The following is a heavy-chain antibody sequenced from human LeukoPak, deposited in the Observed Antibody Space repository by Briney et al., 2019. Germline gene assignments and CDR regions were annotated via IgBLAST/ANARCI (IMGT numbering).Heavy chain of an antibody. CDR1: RGTFSSYG. D-gene: IGHD3-9*01. V-gene: IGHV1-8*02. Sequence: ASVKVSCKASRGTFSSYGISWVRQAPGQGLEWMGWMNPNSGNTGYAQKFQGRVTMTRNTSISTAYMELSSLRSEDTAVYYCARVYYDILTGSDYYYYYYMDVWGKGTTVTIS. CDR3: ARVYYDILTGSDYYYYYYMDV. J-gene: IGHJ6*03. CDR2: MNPNSGNT.